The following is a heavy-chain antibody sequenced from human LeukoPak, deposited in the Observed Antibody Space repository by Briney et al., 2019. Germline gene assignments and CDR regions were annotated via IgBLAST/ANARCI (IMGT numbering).Heavy chain of an antibody. D-gene: IGHD6-13*01. CDR3: ARYSSRIDY. V-gene: IGHV3-48*01. CDR1: GFTFSNYD. CDR2: ISSRSVTI. Sequence: PGGSLRLSCVVSGFTFSNYDMNWVRQAPGKGLEWVSYISSRSVTIYYADSVKGRFTISRDNAKNSLYLQMNSPRAEDTAVYYCARYSSRIDYWGQGTLVTVSS. J-gene: IGHJ4*02.